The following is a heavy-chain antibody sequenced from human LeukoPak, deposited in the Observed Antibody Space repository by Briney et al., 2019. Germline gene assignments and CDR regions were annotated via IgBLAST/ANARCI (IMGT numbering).Heavy chain of an antibody. D-gene: IGHD3-22*01. CDR2: IIPIFGTA. CDR3: ARGDYYDSSGSRSGFDY. V-gene: IGHV1-69*13. Sequence: SVRVSSKASGGTFSTYAISWVRQAPGQGREWMGGIIPIFGTANYAQKFQGRVTITADESTSTAYMELSSLRSEDTAVYYCARGDYYDSSGSRSGFDYWGQGTLVTVSS. J-gene: IGHJ4*02. CDR1: GGTFSTYA.